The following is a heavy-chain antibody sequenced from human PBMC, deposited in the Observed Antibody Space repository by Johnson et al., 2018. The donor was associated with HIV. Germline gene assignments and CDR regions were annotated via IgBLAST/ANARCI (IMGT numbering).Heavy chain of an antibody. Sequence: VQLVESGGGVVQPGRSLRLSCAASGFSFSSYAMHWVRQAPGKGLEWVSGISWNSGSVAYADSVKGRFTISRDNAKKSLYLQMNSLRAEDTAVYYCARDHLRRSHAFDIWGQGTLVIVSS. J-gene: IGHJ3*02. CDR2: ISWNSGSV. CDR3: ARDHLRRSHAFDI. CDR1: GFSFSSYA. V-gene: IGHV3-9*01. D-gene: IGHD2-15*01.